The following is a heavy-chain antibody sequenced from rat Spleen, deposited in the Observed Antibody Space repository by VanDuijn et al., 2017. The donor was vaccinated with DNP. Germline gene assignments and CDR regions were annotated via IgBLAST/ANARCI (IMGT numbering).Heavy chain of an antibody. CDR2: IAYDGFTT. D-gene: IGHD1-11*01. V-gene: IGHV5-20*01. Sequence: EVQLVESGGGLVQPGRSLKLSCAASGFTFSDYYMAWVRQAPTKGLEWVATIAYDGFTTYYRDSVKGRFTISRDNAKSTLYLQMDSLRSEDTATYYCATGGLERRSHYFDYWGQGVMVTVSS. CDR1: GFTFSDYY. CDR3: ATGGLERRSHYFDY. J-gene: IGHJ2*01.